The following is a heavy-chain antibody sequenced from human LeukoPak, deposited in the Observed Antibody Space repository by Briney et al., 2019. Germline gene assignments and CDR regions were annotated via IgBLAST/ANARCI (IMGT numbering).Heavy chain of an antibody. CDR1: GGSFSGYY. CDR3: ARDSYGGNSDMDV. CDR2: IYYSGST. J-gene: IGHJ6*02. Sequence: SETLSLTCAVYGGSFSGYYWSWIRQHPGKGLEWIGYIYYSGSTYYNPSLKSRVTISVDTSKNQFSLKLSSVTAADTAVYYCARDSYGGNSDMDVWGQGTTVTVSS. V-gene: IGHV4-31*11. D-gene: IGHD4-23*01.